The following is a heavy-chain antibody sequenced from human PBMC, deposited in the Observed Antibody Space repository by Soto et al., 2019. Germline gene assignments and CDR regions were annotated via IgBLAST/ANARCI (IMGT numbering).Heavy chain of an antibody. CDR2: IYYSGST. J-gene: IGHJ4*02. Sequence: SETLSLTCTVSGGSISSSSYYWGWIRQPPGKGLEWIGSIYYSGSTYYNPSLKSRVTISVDTSKNQFSLKLSSVTAADTAVYYCARRWGGALGYWGQGTLVTVSS. V-gene: IGHV4-39*01. CDR3: ARRWGGALGY. CDR1: GGSISSSSYY. D-gene: IGHD3-16*01.